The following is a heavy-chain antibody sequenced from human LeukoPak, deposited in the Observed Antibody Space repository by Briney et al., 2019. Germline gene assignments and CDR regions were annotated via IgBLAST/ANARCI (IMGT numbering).Heavy chain of an antibody. D-gene: IGHD1-1*01. CDR1: GFTFSSFD. CDR3: ARGPPRGKYYYMDV. Sequence: GGSLRLSCAASGFTFSSFDMHWVRQPTAQGLEWVSTIGTASDTYYPGSVEGRFTLSRDNAKNSLYLQMDSLTAGDTAVYYCARGPPRGKYYYMDVWGKGTTVTASS. J-gene: IGHJ6*03. CDR2: IGTASDT. V-gene: IGHV3-13*01.